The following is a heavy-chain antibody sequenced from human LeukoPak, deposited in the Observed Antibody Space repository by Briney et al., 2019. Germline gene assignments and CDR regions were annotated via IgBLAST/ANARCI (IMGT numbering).Heavy chain of an antibody. Sequence: GASVKVSCKASGYTFTSYHMHWVRQAPGQGLEWMGIINPSGGSTSYAQKFQGRVTMTRDMSTSTVYMELSSLRSEDTAVYYCASYLSGWPMKYWSQGTLVTVSS. V-gene: IGHV1-46*01. J-gene: IGHJ4*02. CDR3: ASYLSGWPMKY. CDR1: GYTFTSYH. CDR2: INPSGGST. D-gene: IGHD6-19*01.